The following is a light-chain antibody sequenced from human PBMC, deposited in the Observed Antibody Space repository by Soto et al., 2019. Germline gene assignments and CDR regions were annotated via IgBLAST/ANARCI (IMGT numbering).Light chain of an antibody. CDR1: QNIGIY. CDR2: GAS. V-gene: IGKV3-11*01. J-gene: IGKJ1*01. Sequence: EIVLTQSPATLSSSPGERVTLSCRASQNIGIYLAWYRQKPGQAPRLLIYGASNRATGIPARFSGSGSGTDFTLTITSLEPEDFAVYYCQHRSNWPGTWTFGQGPKVELK. CDR3: QHRSNWPGTWT.